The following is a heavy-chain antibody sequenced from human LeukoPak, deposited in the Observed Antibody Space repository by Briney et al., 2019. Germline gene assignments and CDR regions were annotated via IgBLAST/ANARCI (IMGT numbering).Heavy chain of an antibody. V-gene: IGHV1-18*01. CDR2: ISGDNGNT. CDR3: ARDRYGVRSGSCDY. CDR1: GYTFTSYA. J-gene: IGHJ4*02. Sequence: GASVKVSCKASGYTFTSYAISWVRQAPGQGLEWMGWISGDNGNTNYAQNLQGRVTMTTDTSTSTAYMELRSLRYDDTAVYYCARDRYGVRSGSCDYWGQGTLVTVSS. D-gene: IGHD1-26*01.